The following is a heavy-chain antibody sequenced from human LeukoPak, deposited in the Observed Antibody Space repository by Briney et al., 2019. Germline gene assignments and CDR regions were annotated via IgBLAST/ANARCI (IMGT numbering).Heavy chain of an antibody. CDR1: GLTFSSSW. D-gene: IGHD1-26*01. V-gene: IGHV3-7*01. CDR2: IKEDASET. Sequence: GGSLRLSCAASGLTFSSSWMTWVRQAPGKGLEWVANIKEDASETNYVGSAIGRFAISRDNAKNSLYLQMNSLRVEDTAVCYCTRGSPLDYWGQGTLVTVSS. CDR3: TRGSPLDY. J-gene: IGHJ4*02.